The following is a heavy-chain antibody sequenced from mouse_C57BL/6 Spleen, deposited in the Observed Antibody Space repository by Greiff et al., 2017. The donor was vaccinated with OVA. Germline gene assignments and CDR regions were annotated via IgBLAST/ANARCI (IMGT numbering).Heavy chain of an antibody. Sequence: QVQLQQSGAELVRPGTSVKVSCKASGYAFTNYLIEWVKQRPGQGLEWIGVINPGSGGTNYNEKFKGKATLTADKSSSTAYMQLSSLTSEDSAVYFCARSLLTPTVADYYAMDYWGQGTSVTVSS. CDR3: ARSLLTPTVADYYAMDY. D-gene: IGHD1-1*01. J-gene: IGHJ4*01. CDR1: GYAFTNYL. CDR2: INPGSGGT. V-gene: IGHV1-54*01.